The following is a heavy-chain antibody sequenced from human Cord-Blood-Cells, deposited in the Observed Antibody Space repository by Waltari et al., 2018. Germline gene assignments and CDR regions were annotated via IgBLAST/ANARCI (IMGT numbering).Heavy chain of an antibody. CDR1: GFSLSTSGMC. CDR3: AWIRTPRYSSSSNNYYYGMDV. CDR2: IDWDDDK. J-gene: IGHJ6*02. V-gene: IGHV2-70*01. D-gene: IGHD6-6*01. Sequence: QVTLRESGPALVKPTQTLTLTCTFSGFSLSTSGMCVSWIRQPPGKALEWLALIDWDDDKYYSTSLKTRLTISKDTSKNQVVLTMTNMDPVDTATYYCAWIRTPRYSSSSNNYYYGMDVWGQGTTVTVSS.